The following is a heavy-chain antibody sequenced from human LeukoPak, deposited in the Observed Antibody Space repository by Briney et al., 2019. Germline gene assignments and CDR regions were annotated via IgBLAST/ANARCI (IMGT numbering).Heavy chain of an antibody. Sequence: PGGSLRLSCATSGFTFVDYGLSWVRRAPGKGLEWLCAINYNGAITDYADSVKGRFTISRDNAKNSLYLRMDSLRAEDTALYYCARDHNYAFDNWGQGTLVSVAS. CDR1: GFTFVDYG. V-gene: IGHV3-20*04. D-gene: IGHD1-1*01. J-gene: IGHJ4*02. CDR2: INYNGAIT. CDR3: ARDHNYAFDN.